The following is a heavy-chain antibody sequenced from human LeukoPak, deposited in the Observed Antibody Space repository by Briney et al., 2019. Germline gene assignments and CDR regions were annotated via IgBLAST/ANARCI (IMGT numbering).Heavy chain of an antibody. D-gene: IGHD3-3*01. CDR1: GFTFSSYA. V-gene: IGHV3-23*01. CDR3: ALRSGFAKHAFDI. CDR2: ISGSGGST. Sequence: PGGSLRLSCAASGFTFSSYAMHWVRQAPGKGLEWVSAISGSGGSTYYADSVKGRFTISRDNSKNTLYLQMNSLRAEDTAVYYCALRSGFAKHAFDIWGQGTMVTVSS. J-gene: IGHJ3*02.